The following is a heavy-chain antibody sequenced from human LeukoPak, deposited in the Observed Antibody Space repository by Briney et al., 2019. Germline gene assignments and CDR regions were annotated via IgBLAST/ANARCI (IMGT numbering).Heavy chain of an antibody. CDR2: INHSGST. CDR3: ARGAGRWLQHNWFDP. D-gene: IGHD3-10*01. Sequence: PSETLSLTCAVYGGSFSGYYWSWIRQPPGKGLEWIGEINHSGSTNYNPSLKSRVTISVDTSKNQFSLKLSSVTAADTAVYYCARGAGRWLQHNWFDPWGQGTLVTVSS. J-gene: IGHJ5*02. V-gene: IGHV4-34*01. CDR1: GGSFSGYY.